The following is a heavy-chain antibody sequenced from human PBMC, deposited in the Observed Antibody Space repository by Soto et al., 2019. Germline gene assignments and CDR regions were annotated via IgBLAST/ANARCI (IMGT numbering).Heavy chain of an antibody. CDR3: ARAPKVSGSSQTRPDF. CDR1: CGSFIGYY. Sequence: SETLSLTCAFYCGSFIGYYWSWIRQPPGKGLEWIGEISQSGNTNYSPSLKSRVSISIDTSKKQFSLNLASASAADTAVYYCARAPKVSGSSQTRPDFWGQGTLVTVSS. CDR2: ISQSGNT. J-gene: IGHJ4*02. V-gene: IGHV4-34*01. D-gene: IGHD6-6*01.